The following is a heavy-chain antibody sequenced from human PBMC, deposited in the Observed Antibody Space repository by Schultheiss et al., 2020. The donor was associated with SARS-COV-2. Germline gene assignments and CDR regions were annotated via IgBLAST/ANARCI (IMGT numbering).Heavy chain of an antibody. CDR2: IYYSGST. V-gene: IGHV4-59*01. CDR1: GGSISSYY. J-gene: IGHJ4*02. Sequence: SETLSLTCTVSGGSISSYYWSWIRQPPGKGLEWIGYIYYSGSTNYNPSLKSRVTMSVDTSKNQFSLQLNSVTAADTAVYYCARAPHYYDSSGYELALFDYWGQGILVTVSS. D-gene: IGHD3-22*01. CDR3: ARAPHYYDSSGYELALFDY.